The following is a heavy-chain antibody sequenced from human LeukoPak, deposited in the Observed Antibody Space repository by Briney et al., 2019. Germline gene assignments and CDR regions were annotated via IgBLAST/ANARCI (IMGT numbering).Heavy chain of an antibody. V-gene: IGHV3-11*05. CDR1: GFTVSDHY. J-gene: IGHJ6*02. Sequence: AGGSLRLSCAASGFTVSDHYMIWIRQAPGTGLEWVSYISTSSSHTDYADSVKGRFTISRDDAKDSLFLQMNSLRAEDTAVYYCARDHYGLDVWGQGTTVTVSS. CDR2: ISTSSSHT. CDR3: ARDHYGLDV.